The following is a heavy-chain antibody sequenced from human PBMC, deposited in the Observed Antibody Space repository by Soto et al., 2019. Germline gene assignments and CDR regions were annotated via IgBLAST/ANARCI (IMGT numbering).Heavy chain of an antibody. CDR2: FSGRGGST. CDR3: ARGGEATTYFFDY. Sequence: GGSLRLSCAASGFTFTNYAMSWVRQAPGKGLEWVSSFSGRGGSTYYAASVKGRFTVSRDNSKSTLYLQMNNLRAEDTALYFCARGGEATTYFFDYWGQGTPVTVSS. CDR1: GFTFTNYA. V-gene: IGHV3-23*01. J-gene: IGHJ4*01. D-gene: IGHD1-1*01.